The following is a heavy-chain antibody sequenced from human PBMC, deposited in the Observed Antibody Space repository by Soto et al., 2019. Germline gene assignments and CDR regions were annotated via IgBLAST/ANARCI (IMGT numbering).Heavy chain of an antibody. CDR1: GFTFSSYA. Sequence: QVQLVESGGGVVQPGRSLRLSCAASGFTFSSYAMHWVRQAPGKGLEWVAVISYDGSNKYYADSVKGRFTISRDNSKNPLYLQMNSLRAEDTAVYYCASPTPYIYPWGWGQGTLVTVSS. D-gene: IGHD2-2*02. V-gene: IGHV3-30-3*01. CDR2: ISYDGSNK. J-gene: IGHJ4*02. CDR3: ASPTPYIYPWG.